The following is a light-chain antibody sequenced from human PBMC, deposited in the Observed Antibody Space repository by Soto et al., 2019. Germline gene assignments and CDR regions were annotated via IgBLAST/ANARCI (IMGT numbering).Light chain of an antibody. CDR1: EDIHSF. Sequence: DIQMTQSPSTLSVSLGDRITITCRASEDIHSFLNWYQQKPGKAPQVLIYGGSALQSGVPSRFSGSGSGTEFTLTISRLQPEDFATYYCQQLNSYPITFGQGTRLEIK. CDR2: GGS. CDR3: QQLNSYPIT. J-gene: IGKJ5*01. V-gene: IGKV1-9*01.